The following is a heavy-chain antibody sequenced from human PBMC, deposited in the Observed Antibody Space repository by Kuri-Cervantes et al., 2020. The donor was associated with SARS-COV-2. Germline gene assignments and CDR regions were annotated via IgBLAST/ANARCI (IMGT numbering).Heavy chain of an antibody. CDR2: IYWDDDE. CDR3: AHSPYYSDSSGYDY. Sequence: SGPNAGEPTQTLTLTCTFSGFSLSTSGVGVGWIRQPPGKALEWLALIYWDDDERYSPSLKSRLTITKDTSKNQVVLTMTNMDPVDTATYYCAHSPYYSDSSGYDYWGQGTVVTVSS. V-gene: IGHV2-5*02. J-gene: IGHJ4*02. CDR1: GFSLSTSGVG. D-gene: IGHD3-22*01.